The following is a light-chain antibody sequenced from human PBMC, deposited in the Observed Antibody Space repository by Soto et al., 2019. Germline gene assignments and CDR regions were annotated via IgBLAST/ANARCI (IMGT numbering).Light chain of an antibody. J-gene: IGKJ5*01. CDR2: DAS. CDR3: QQRSSAIT. CDR1: QSVSSH. V-gene: IGKV3-11*01. Sequence: EIVLTQTPATLSLSPGERATLSCRASQSVSSHLAWFQQRPGQAPRLLIYDASNRATGIPARFSGRGSGTDFTPTISSLEPEDFAVYYCQQRSSAITFGQGTRLQI.